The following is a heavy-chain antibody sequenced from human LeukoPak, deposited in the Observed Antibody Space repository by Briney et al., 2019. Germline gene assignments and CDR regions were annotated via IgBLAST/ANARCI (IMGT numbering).Heavy chain of an antibody. CDR2: ISSSSSTI. J-gene: IGHJ6*02. D-gene: IGHD6-6*01. CDR1: GFTFSSYS. CDR3: ARVGSDSSSSLRYYYYGMDV. V-gene: IGHV3-48*01. Sequence: GGSLRPSCAASGFTFSSYSMNWVRQAPGKGLEWVSYISSSSSTIYYADSVKGRFTISRDNAKNSLYLQMNSLRAEDTAVYYCARVGSDSSSSLRYYYYGMDVWGQGTTVTVSS.